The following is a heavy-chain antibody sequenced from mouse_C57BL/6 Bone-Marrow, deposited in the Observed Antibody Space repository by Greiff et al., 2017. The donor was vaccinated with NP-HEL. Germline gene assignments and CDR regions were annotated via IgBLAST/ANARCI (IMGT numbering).Heavy chain of an antibody. V-gene: IGHV1-55*01. CDR3: ASMSYYGSSYGFAY. J-gene: IGHJ3*01. CDR2: IYPGSGSP. Sequence: VQLQQPGAELVKPGASVKMSCKASGYTFTSYWITWVKQRPGQGLEWIGDIYPGSGSPNYNEKFKSKATLTVDTSSSTAYMQLSSLTSEDSAVYYCASMSYYGSSYGFAYWGQGTLVTVSA. CDR1: GYTFTSYW. D-gene: IGHD1-1*01.